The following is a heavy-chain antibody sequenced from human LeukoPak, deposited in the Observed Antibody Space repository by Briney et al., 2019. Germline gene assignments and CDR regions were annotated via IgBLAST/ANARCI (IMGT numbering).Heavy chain of an antibody. D-gene: IGHD6-13*01. CDR1: GFTVSSNY. J-gene: IGHJ4*02. Sequence: GGSLRLSCAASGFTVSSNYMSWVRQAPGKGLEWVSVIYSGGSTYYADSVKGRFTISRDNSENTLYLQMNSLRAEDTAVYYCAKDLGSSYFDYWGQGTLVTVSS. CDR2: IYSGGST. V-gene: IGHV3-53*01. CDR3: AKDLGSSYFDY.